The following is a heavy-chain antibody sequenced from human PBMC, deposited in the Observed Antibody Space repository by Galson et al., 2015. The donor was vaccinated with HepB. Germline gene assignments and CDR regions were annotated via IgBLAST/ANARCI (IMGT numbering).Heavy chain of an antibody. D-gene: IGHD5-12*01. V-gene: IGHV3-21*01. CDR2: ISSSSSYI. Sequence: SLRLSCAASGFTFSSYSMNWVRQAPGKGLEWVSSISSSSSYIYYADSVKGRFTISRDNAKNSLYLQMNSLRAEDTAVYYCARDGSGYDWNAHWFDPWGQGTLVTVSS. J-gene: IGHJ5*02. CDR3: ARDGSGYDWNAHWFDP. CDR1: GFTFSSYS.